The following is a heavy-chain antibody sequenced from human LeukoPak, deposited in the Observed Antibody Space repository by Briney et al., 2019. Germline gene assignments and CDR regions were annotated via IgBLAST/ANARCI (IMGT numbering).Heavy chain of an antibody. V-gene: IGHV4-31*03. CDR3: ARDRERANENWFDP. D-gene: IGHD1-1*01. CDR1: GGSISSGGYY. J-gene: IGHJ5*02. Sequence: SETLSLTCTVSGGSISSGGYYWSWIRQHPGKGLEWIGYIYYSGSTYYNPSLKSRVTIPVDTSKNQFSLKLSSVTAADTAVYYCARDRERANENWFDPWGQGTLVIVSS. CDR2: IYYSGST.